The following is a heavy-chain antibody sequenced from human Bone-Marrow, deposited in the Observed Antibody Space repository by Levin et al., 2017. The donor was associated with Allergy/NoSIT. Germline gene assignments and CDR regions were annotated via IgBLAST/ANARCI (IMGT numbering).Heavy chain of an antibody. D-gene: IGHD3-3*01. V-gene: IGHV4-61*01. CDR3: ARFRRDFWSGYGLDY. Sequence: PSETLSLTCIVSGDSVSSGNYFWSWIRQPPGKGLEYIGYIYFGTTNYDPSLKSRVTISVDTTKNQFSLKLTSVTAADTAVYYCARFRRDFWSGYGLDYWGQGTLVTVSS. CDR2: IYFGTT. CDR1: GDSVSSGNYF. J-gene: IGHJ4*02.